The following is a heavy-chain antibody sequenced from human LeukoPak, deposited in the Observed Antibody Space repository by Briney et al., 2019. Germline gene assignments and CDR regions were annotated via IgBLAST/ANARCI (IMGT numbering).Heavy chain of an antibody. Sequence: GGSLRLSCAASGFTFSSYAMSWVRQAPGKGPKWVSGISGSGGSTYYADSVKGRFTISRDNSKNTLYLQMNSLRAEDTAIYYCAKHTGTPVRDGFDIWGHGTMVTVSS. V-gene: IGHV3-23*01. CDR3: AKHTGTPVRDGFDI. D-gene: IGHD1-7*01. J-gene: IGHJ3*02. CDR1: GFTFSSYA. CDR2: ISGSGGST.